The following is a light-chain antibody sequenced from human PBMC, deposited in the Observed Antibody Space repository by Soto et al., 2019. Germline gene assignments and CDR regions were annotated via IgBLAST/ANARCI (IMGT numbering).Light chain of an antibody. Sequence: QSVLTHLPSASGSPGQSVTISCTGTSSDVGAYDYVSWYQQHPGKPPKLMIYEINKRPSGVPDRFSGSKSGNTASLTVSGLQAEDEADYYCSSFAGSNNFPYVFGTGTKVTVL. CDR2: EIN. CDR1: SSDVGAYDY. CDR3: SSFAGSNNFPYV. V-gene: IGLV2-8*01. J-gene: IGLJ1*01.